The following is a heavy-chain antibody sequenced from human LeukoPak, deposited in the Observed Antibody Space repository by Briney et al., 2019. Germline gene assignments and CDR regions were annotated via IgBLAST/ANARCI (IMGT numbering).Heavy chain of an antibody. D-gene: IGHD2-15*01. CDR1: GFTFSSYA. CDR2: ISGSGGST. J-gene: IGHJ4*02. V-gene: IGHV3-23*01. Sequence: GGSLRLSCAASGFTFSSYAMSWVRQAPGKGLEWVSAISGSGGSTYYADSVKGRFTISRDNSKNTLYLQMNSLRAEDTAVYYCAKPYCSGGSCYCDYWGQGTLVTVSS. CDR3: AKPYCSGGSCYCDY.